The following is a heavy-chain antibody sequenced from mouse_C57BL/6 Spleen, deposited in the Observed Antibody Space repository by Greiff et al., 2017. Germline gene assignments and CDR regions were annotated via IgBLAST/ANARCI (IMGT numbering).Heavy chain of an antibody. CDR1: GYTFTSYW. V-gene: IGHV1-64*01. Sequence: VQLQQPGAELVKPGASVKLSCKASGYTFTSYWMHWVKQRPGQGLEWIGMIHPNSGSTNYNEKFKSKATLTVDKSSSTAYMQLSGLTSEDSAVYYCARGGIHGSGNYFECRGPGTTLTVSS. CDR3: ARGGIHGSGNYFEC. J-gene: IGHJ2*01. CDR2: IHPNSGST. D-gene: IGHD1-1*01.